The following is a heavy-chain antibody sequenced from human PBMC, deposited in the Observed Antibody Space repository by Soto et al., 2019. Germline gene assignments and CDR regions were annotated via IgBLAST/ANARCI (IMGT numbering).Heavy chain of an antibody. CDR1: SGSFSGYY. V-gene: IGHV4-34*01. D-gene: IGHD6-6*01. CDR2: VSQSGNT. CDR3: ARATKVSGSSQTSPDF. J-gene: IGHJ4*02. Sequence: SETLSLTCSIYSGSFSGYYWSWIRQPPGKGLEWIGEVSQSGNTNYSPSLKSRVSISIDTSKKQFSLNLASVSAADTAVYYCARATKVSGSSQTSPDFWGQGTLVTVSS.